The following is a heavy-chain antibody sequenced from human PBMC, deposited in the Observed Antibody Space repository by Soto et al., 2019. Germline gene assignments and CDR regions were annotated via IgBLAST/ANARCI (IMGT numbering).Heavy chain of an antibody. Sequence: QVQLVQSGAEVKKPGASVKVSCKASGYTFTSYAMHWVRQAPGQRLEWMGWINAGNGNTKYSQKFQGRVTITRDTSASTAYMELSSLRSEDTAVYYCARRHTVTWAFDIWGQGTMVTVSS. CDR1: GYTFTSYA. D-gene: IGHD4-17*01. V-gene: IGHV1-3*01. CDR3: ARRHTVTWAFDI. J-gene: IGHJ3*02. CDR2: INAGNGNT.